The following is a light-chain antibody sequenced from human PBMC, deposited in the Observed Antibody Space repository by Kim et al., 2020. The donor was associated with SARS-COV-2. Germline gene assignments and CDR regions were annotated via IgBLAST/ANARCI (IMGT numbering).Light chain of an antibody. CDR1: QSVSSSY. Sequence: PGERATLSCRASQSVSSSYLAWYQQKPGQAPRLLIYGASSRATGIPDRFSGSGSGTDFTLTISRLEPEDFAVYYCQQYGSSPGWTFGQGTKVDIK. CDR2: GAS. V-gene: IGKV3-20*01. CDR3: QQYGSSPGWT. J-gene: IGKJ1*01.